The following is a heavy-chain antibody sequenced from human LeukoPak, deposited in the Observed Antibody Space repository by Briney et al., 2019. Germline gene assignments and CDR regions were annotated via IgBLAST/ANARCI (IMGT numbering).Heavy chain of an antibody. CDR3: ARRSWYNWFDR. CDR1: GGSVSSGSYY. J-gene: IGHJ5*02. D-gene: IGHD6-13*01. Sequence: SGTLSLTCTVSGGSVSSGSYYWSWIRQSPGKGLEWIGYIYYSGSTNYNPSLKSRVTISVDTSKNQFSLKVSSVTAADTAVYYCARRSWYNWFDRWGQGTLVTVSS. CDR2: IYYSGST. V-gene: IGHV4-61*01.